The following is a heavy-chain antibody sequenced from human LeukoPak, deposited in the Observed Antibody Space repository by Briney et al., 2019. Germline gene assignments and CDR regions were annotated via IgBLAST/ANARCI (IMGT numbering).Heavy chain of an antibody. CDR2: IYTSGST. V-gene: IGHV4-4*07. D-gene: IGHD2-2*01. CDR1: GASICSYY. Sequence: SETLSLTCTVSGASICSYYWTWIRQPAGKGLEWIGRIYTSGSTNYNPSLKSRVAMSVDTSKNQFSLKLSSVTAADTAVYYCARLTADSSSSRGFDYWGQGTPVTVSS. CDR3: ARLTADSSSSRGFDY. J-gene: IGHJ4*02.